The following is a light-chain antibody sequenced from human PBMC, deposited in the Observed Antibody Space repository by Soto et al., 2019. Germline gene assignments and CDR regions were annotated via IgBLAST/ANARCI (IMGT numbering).Light chain of an antibody. CDR3: AAWDDSLSAEV. CDR1: SSNIESNY. J-gene: IGLJ1*01. Sequence: QSVLTQPPSASGTPGQRVTISCSGSSSNIESNYVYWYQQLLGTAPNLLIYRDNQRPSGVPDRFSGSKSGTSASLAISGLRSEDEADYYCAAWDDSLSAEVFGTGTKLTVL. CDR2: RDN. V-gene: IGLV1-47*01.